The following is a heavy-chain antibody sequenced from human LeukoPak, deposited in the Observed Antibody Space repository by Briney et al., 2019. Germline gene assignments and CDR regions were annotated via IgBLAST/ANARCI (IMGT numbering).Heavy chain of an antibody. Sequence: GSLRLSCSASGFTFSSYAMHWVRQPPGKGLEWIGEIYHSGSTNYNPSLKSRVTISVDKSKNQFSLKLSSVTAADTAVYYCARGQYDLTGYYFDYWGQGTLVTVSS. V-gene: IGHV4-4*02. J-gene: IGHJ4*02. CDR1: GFTFSSYA. CDR2: IYHSGST. CDR3: ARGQYDLTGYYFDY. D-gene: IGHD2-15*01.